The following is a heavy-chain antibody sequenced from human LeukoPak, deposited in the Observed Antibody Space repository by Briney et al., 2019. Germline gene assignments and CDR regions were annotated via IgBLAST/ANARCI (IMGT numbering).Heavy chain of an antibody. Sequence: GASVKASCKASGYTFTSYYIHWVRQAPGQGLEWMGIINPSGGSTSYAQKFQGRVTMTRDTSTSTVYMELSSLRSEDTAVYYCARPRRSTPHQINFDYWGQGTLVTVSS. CDR1: GYTFTSYY. CDR2: INPSGGST. D-gene: IGHD2-2*01. CDR3: ARPRRSTPHQINFDY. V-gene: IGHV1-46*01. J-gene: IGHJ4*02.